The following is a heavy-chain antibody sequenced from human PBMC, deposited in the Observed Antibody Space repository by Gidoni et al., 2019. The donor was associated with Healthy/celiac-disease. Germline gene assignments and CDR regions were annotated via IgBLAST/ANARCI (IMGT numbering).Heavy chain of an antibody. CDR2: IYYSGSP. Sequence: QVQLQASGPGLVKPSETLSLTCPVSGGSISSYYWRWIRQPPGKGLEWIGYIYYSGSPNYNPSLKSRVTISVDTSKNQFSLKLSSVTAADTAVYYCARAIGRLFDYWGQGTLVTVSA. CDR1: GGSISSYY. V-gene: IGHV4-59*01. CDR3: ARAIGRLFDY. J-gene: IGHJ4*02. D-gene: IGHD2-15*01.